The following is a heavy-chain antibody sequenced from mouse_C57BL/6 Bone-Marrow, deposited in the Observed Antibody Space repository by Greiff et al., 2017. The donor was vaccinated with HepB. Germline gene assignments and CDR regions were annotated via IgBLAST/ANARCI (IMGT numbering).Heavy chain of an antibody. D-gene: IGHD2-2*01. CDR2: IWSGGST. CDR1: GFSLTSYG. Sequence: QVQLQQSGPGLVQPSQSLSITCTVSGFSLTSYGVHWVRQSPGKGLEWLGVIWSGGSTDYNAAFISRLSISKDNSKSQVFFKMNSLQADDTAIYYCARNSYGYDGAWFAYWGQGTLVTVSA. J-gene: IGHJ3*01. V-gene: IGHV2-2*01. CDR3: ARNSYGYDGAWFAY.